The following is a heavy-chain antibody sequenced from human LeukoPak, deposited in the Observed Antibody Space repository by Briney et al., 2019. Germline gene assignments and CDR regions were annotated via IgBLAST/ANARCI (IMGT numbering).Heavy chain of an antibody. CDR2: IKQDGSEK. Sequence: AGSLTLSCAASGFTFSSYWMSWVRQAPGKGLEWVANIKQDGSEKYYVDSVKGRFTISRDNAKNSLYLQMNSLRAEDTAGYYCAKVRGVIPGLDYWGEGTLVTVCS. J-gene: IGHJ4*02. D-gene: IGHD3-10*01. CDR3: AKVRGVIPGLDY. V-gene: IGHV3-7*01. CDR1: GFTFSSYW.